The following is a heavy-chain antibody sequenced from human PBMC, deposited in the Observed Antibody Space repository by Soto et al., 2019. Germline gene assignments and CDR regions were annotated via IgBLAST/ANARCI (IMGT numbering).Heavy chain of an antibody. CDR2: ISASGANT. J-gene: IGHJ1*01. Sequence: EMQLLESGGGLVQPGGSLRVSCAASGFTFIDYGMAWVRQAPGKGLEWVSAISASGANTFYADPVRGRFTVSRDDSKXXXXXXXXXXXXXXXXXXXCAKVRGAVSPDFWGQGTLVTVSS. D-gene: IGHD1-26*01. CDR1: GFTFIDYG. V-gene: IGHV3-23*01. CDR3: AKVRGAVSPDF.